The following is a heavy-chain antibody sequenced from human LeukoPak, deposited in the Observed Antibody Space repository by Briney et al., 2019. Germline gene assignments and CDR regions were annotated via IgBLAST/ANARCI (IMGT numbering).Heavy chain of an antibody. D-gene: IGHD6-6*01. Sequence: ASVKVSCKASGGTFSSYAISWVRQAPGQGLEWMGGIIPIFGTANYAQKFQGRVTITADESTSTAYMELGSLRSEDTAVYYCAREGIAARYWFDPWGQGTLVTVSS. CDR2: IIPIFGTA. J-gene: IGHJ5*02. CDR1: GGTFSSYA. V-gene: IGHV1-69*13. CDR3: AREGIAARYWFDP.